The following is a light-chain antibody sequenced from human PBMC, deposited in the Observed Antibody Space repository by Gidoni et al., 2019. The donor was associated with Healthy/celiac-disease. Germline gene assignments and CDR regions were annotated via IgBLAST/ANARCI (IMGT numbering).Light chain of an antibody. CDR2: DAS. CDR1: QSVSSY. J-gene: IGKJ4*01. Sequence: EIVLTQSPATLSLSPGERATLSCRASQSVSSYLAWYQQKPGQAPRLLIYDASNRATGLQARFSGSGSGTDFTLTISSLEPEDFAVYYCQQRSNWPPIFGGGTKVEIK. CDR3: QQRSNWPPI. V-gene: IGKV3-11*01.